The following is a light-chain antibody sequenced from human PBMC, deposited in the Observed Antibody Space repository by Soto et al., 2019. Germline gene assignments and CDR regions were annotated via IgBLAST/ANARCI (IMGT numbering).Light chain of an antibody. J-gene: IGKJ5*01. Sequence: TNITQSPCSGSASVGDRVAIPCWASQSISGCLNWYQQKTGKAPKXXIYAASNLQSGVPSRFSGSGYGTDFTLTISSLQTEDFATYYCQQSYSNPITFGQGTQLEIK. CDR2: AAS. CDR1: QSISGC. V-gene: IGKV1-39*01. CDR3: QQSYSNPIT.